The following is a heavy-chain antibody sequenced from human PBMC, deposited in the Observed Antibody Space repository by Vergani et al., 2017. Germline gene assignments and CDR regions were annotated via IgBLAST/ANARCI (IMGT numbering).Heavy chain of an antibody. D-gene: IGHD5-24*01. V-gene: IGHV3-11*01. J-gene: IGHJ3*02. CDR1: GFSFSDHY. Sequence: QVQLVESGGGLVKPGGSLRLSCAASGFSFSDHYMTWIRQAPGKGLEWVSYISNSGNTIEYADSVKGRFSISRNNAKSSLFLQMDRLRADDTAVYYCARDHRDYNNYPGTFDIWGQGSMVTVSS. CDR2: ISNSGNTI. CDR3: ARDHRDYNNYPGTFDI.